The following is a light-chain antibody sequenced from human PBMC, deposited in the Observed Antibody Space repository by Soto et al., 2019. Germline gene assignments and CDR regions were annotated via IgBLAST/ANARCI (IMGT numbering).Light chain of an antibody. J-gene: IGLJ2*01. Sequence: QSVLTQPPSASGSPGQSVTISCTGSSSDGGGYNYVSWYQQHPDKAPKLMIYEVTKRPSGVPDRFSGSKSGNTASLTVSGLQAEDEADYYCASYAGSNNFVVFGGGTKLTVL. CDR3: ASYAGSNNFVV. CDR1: SSDGGGYNY. V-gene: IGLV2-8*01. CDR2: EVT.